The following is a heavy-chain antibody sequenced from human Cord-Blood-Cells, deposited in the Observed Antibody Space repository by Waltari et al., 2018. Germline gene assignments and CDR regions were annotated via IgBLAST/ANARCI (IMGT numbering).Heavy chain of an antibody. CDR3: ARDVKDIVVVPAANDY. Sequence: EVKLVESGGGLVQTGGSLRLSCAAYGFTFSSYSVNWVRQAPGKWLEWVSYMSSSSTIYDADSVKGRCTISRDNAKNSLYLQMNSLRDEDTAVYYCARDVKDIVVVPAANDYWGQGTLVTVSS. D-gene: IGHD2-2*01. CDR2: MSSSSTI. CDR1: GFTFSSYS. V-gene: IGHV3-48*02. J-gene: IGHJ4*02.